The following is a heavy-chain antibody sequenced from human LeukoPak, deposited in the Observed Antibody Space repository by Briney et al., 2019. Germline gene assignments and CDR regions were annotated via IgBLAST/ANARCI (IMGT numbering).Heavy chain of an antibody. V-gene: IGHV3-49*04. D-gene: IGHD3-22*01. CDR1: GFTFGDYA. J-gene: IGHJ4*02. Sequence: GRSLRLSCTASGFTFGDYAMSWVRQAPGKGLEWLGFIRSKAYGGTTEYAASVKGRFTISRDDSKSIAYLQMNSLKTEDTAVYYCTRGASYDSSGYYPTPLDYWRQGTLVTVSS. CDR2: IRSKAYGGTT. CDR3: TRGASYDSSGYYPTPLDY.